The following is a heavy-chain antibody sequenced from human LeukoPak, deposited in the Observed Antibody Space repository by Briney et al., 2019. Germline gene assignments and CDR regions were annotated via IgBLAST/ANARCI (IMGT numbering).Heavy chain of an antibody. J-gene: IGHJ4*02. CDR1: GYTLTELS. Sequence: ASVKVSCKVSGYTLTELSMHWVRQAPGKGLEWMGGFDPEDGETIYAQKFQGRVTITADESTSTAYMELSSLRSEDTAVYYCARDPMYYYDSSGYIFDYWGQGTLVTVSS. CDR3: ARDPMYYYDSSGYIFDY. CDR2: FDPEDGET. V-gene: IGHV1-24*01. D-gene: IGHD3-22*01.